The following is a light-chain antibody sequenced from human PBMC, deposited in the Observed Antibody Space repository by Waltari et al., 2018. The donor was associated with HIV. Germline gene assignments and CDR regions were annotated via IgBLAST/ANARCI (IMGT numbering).Light chain of an antibody. J-gene: IGLJ3*02. V-gene: IGLV1-47*01. CDR2: RNN. Sequence: QSVLTQPPSASGTPGQRVTISCSGSSSNIGSNYVYWYQQLPGTAPKLPIYRNNQRPSGVPDRFSGSKSGTSASLAISGLRSEDEADYYCAAWDDSLSGGFGGGTKLTVL. CDR3: AAWDDSLSGG. CDR1: SSNIGSNY.